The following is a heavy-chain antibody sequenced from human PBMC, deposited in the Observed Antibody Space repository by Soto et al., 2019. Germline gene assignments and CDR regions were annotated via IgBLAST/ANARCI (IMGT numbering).Heavy chain of an antibody. Sequence: GGSLRLSCAASGFTFSSYAMSWVRQAPGKGLEWVSAISGSGGSTYYADSVKGRFTISRDNSKNTLYLQMNSLRAEDTAVYYCARDHDYGDYAVSYYYGMDVWGQGTTVTVSS. CDR1: GFTFSSYA. V-gene: IGHV3-23*01. D-gene: IGHD4-17*01. J-gene: IGHJ6*02. CDR2: ISGSGGST. CDR3: ARDHDYGDYAVSYYYGMDV.